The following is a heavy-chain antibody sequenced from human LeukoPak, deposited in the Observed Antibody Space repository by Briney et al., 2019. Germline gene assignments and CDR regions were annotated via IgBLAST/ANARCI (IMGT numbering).Heavy chain of an antibody. CDR1: GVTLSDHH. Sequence: GGSLRLSCAASGVTLSDHHMDWVRQAPGKGLEWVSYISSSRSTIYYADSVKGRFTISRDNAKNSLYLQMNSLRAEDTAVYYCARDPYSGSYYFDYWGQGTLVTVSS. CDR2: ISSSRSTI. CDR3: ARDPYSGSYYFDY. V-gene: IGHV3-11*04. D-gene: IGHD1-26*01. J-gene: IGHJ4*02.